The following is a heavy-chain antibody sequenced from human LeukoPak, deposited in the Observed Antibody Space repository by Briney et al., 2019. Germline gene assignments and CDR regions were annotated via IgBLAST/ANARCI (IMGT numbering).Heavy chain of an antibody. CDR1: GFTVSSNY. CDR3: ARAIGGWLYAFDI. D-gene: IGHD6-19*01. J-gene: IGHJ3*02. CDR2: IYSDGST. Sequence: PGGSLRLSCAASGFTVSSNYINWVRQAPGKGLEWVSVIYSDGSTYYADSVKGRFTISRDNSKNTLYLQMSSLRAEDTAVYYCARAIGGWLYAFDIWGQGTMVTVSS. V-gene: IGHV3-53*01.